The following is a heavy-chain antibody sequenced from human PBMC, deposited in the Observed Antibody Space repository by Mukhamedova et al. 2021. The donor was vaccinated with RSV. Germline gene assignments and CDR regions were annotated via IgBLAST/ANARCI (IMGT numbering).Heavy chain of an antibody. V-gene: IGHV1-24*01. CDR3: ATILRYFDRQFDY. D-gene: IGHD3-9*01. J-gene: IGHJ4*03. Sequence: QWYQRRVTMTEDTSTDTAYMELSSLRSEDTAVYYCATILRYFDRQFDYWGQGTTVTVSS.